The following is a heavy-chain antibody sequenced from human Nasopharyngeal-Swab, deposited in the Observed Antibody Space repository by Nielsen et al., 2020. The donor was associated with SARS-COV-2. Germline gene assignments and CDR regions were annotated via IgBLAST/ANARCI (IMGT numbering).Heavy chain of an antibody. CDR3: AREMRDSSSGNAAFDV. D-gene: IGHD3-10*01. V-gene: IGHV1-2*02. Sequence: WVRQAPGQGLEWMGCINPNSGGATYAQKFEGRVTMTRATSRDTAYMELSVLRPDDTAVFYCAREMRDSSSGNAAFDVWGQGTRVTVSS. J-gene: IGHJ3*01. CDR2: INPNSGGA.